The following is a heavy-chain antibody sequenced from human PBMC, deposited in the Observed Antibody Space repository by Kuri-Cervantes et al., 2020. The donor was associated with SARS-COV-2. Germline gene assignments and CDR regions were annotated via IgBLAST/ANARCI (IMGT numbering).Heavy chain of an antibody. J-gene: IGHJ6*03. D-gene: IGHD1-14*01. CDR1: GFTFSSYA. CDR2: IYTGGTT. Sequence: GESLKISCAASGFTFSSYAMHWVRQAPGKGLEWVSIIYTGGTTHYADSVKGRFTISRDNSKNTLYLQMNSLRAEDTAVYYCAREGSNDHHDYYDYYMDVWGKGTTVTVSS. CDR3: AREGSNDHHDYYDYYMDV. V-gene: IGHV3-53*01.